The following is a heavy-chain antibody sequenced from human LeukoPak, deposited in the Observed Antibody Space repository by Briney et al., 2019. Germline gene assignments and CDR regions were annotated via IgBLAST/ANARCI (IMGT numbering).Heavy chain of an antibody. Sequence: PSETLSLTCPVSGASIRGDYWSWIRQPPGKGLEWIGDIYYTGSTNYNPSLKSRVTISVDTSKNQFSLKLSSVTAADTAVYYCARDRSSGYEGLNWFDPWGQGTLATVSS. J-gene: IGHJ5*02. CDR1: GASIRGDY. CDR2: IYYTGST. CDR3: ARDRSSGYEGLNWFDP. V-gene: IGHV4-59*01. D-gene: IGHD3-22*01.